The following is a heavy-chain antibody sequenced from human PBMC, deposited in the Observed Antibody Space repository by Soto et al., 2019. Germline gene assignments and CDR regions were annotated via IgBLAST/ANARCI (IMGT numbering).Heavy chain of an antibody. J-gene: IGHJ1*01. V-gene: IGHV3-53*01. CDR1: GCIVGGIC. CDR2: IYTDGST. Sequence: TVGFLRLCSAASGCIVGGICVSWVRKDPGKGLEWVSIIYTDGSTHYADSVKGRFTISRDNFKNTLYLQMNSLRAEDTAVYYCAKCGYDSSGRLLRYFQHWGQGTLVTVSS. CDR3: AKCGYDSSGRLLRYFQH. D-gene: IGHD3-22*01.